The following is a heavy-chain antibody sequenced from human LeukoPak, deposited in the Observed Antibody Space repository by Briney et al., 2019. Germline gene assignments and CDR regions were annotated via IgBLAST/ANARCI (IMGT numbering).Heavy chain of an antibody. CDR1: GFTFSSYS. CDR2: ISSSSSYI. Sequence: GGSLRLSCAASGFTFSSYSMNWVRQAPGKGLEWVSSISSSSSYIYYADSVKGRFTISRDNAKNSLYLQMNSLRAEDTAVYYCSSHLSGYSASWLNYWGQGTLVTVSS. J-gene: IGHJ4*02. CDR3: SSHLSGYSASWLNY. D-gene: IGHD5-12*01. V-gene: IGHV3-21*01.